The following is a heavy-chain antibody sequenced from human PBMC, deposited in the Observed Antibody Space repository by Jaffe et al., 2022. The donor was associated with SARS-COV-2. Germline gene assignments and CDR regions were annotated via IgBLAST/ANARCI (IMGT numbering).Heavy chain of an antibody. V-gene: IGHV3-33*01. D-gene: IGHD2-2*01. Sequence: QVQLVESGGGVVQPGRSVRLSCAASGFTFSNYDMHWFRQAPGKGLEWVAGIWFDGTNKYYADSVKGRFTISRDNSRNTLSLQMNSLRVEDTAVYHCAREDVVVPPGKTVRNYCGMDVWGQGTTVSISS. CDR2: IWFDGTNK. CDR1: GFTFSNYD. J-gene: IGHJ6*02. CDR3: AREDVVVPPGKTVRNYCGMDV.